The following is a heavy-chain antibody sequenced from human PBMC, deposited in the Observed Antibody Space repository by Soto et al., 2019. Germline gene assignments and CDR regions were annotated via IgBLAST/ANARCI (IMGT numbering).Heavy chain of an antibody. CDR3: AGVGWSPEYSSSSSAKEFDY. Sequence: SETLSLTCAVSGGSISSSNWWSWVRQPPGKGLEWIGEIYHSGSTNYNPSLKSRVTISVDKSKSQFSLKLSSVPAADTAVDYCAGVGWSPEYSSSSSAKEFDYWGQGTLVTGSP. J-gene: IGHJ4*02. V-gene: IGHV4-4*02. D-gene: IGHD6-6*01. CDR1: GGSISSSNW. CDR2: IYHSGST.